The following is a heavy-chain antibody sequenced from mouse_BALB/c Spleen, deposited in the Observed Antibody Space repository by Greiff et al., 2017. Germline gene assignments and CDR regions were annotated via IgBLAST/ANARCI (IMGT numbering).Heavy chain of an antibody. CDR1: GFTFRSYA. D-gene: IGHD2-1*01. V-gene: IGHV5-6-5*01. CDR3: ARELRFAY. J-gene: IGHJ3*01. Sequence: EVKLMESGGGLVKPGGSLKLSCAASGFTFRSYAMSWVRQTPEKRLEWVASISSGGSTYYPDSVKGRFTISRDNARNILYLQMSSLRSEDTAMHYCARELRFAYWGQGTLVTVSA. CDR2: ISSGGST.